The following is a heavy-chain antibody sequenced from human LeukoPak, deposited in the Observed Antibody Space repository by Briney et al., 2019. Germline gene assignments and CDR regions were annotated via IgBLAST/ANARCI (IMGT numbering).Heavy chain of an antibody. CDR2: IKSKTDGGTT. V-gene: IGHV3-15*01. J-gene: IGHJ4*02. CDR1: GFTFSSYA. CDR3: TTATRYYDTLTGYYSVDY. Sequence: GGSLRLSCAASGFTFSSYAMSWVRQAPGKGLEWVGRIKSKTDGGTTDYAAPVKGRFTISRDDSKNTLYLQMNSLKTEDTAVYYCTTATRYYDTLTGYYSVDYWGQGTLVTVSS. D-gene: IGHD3-9*01.